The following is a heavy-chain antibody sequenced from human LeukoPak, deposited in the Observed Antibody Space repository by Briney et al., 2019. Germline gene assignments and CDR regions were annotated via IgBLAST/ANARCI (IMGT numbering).Heavy chain of an antibody. J-gene: IGHJ4*02. Sequence: PSETLSLTCTVSGGSISSGDYYWSWIRQPPGKGLEWIGYIYYSGSTCYNPSLKSRVTISVDTSKNQFSLKLSSVTAADTAVYYCATLALYYDSSGYRYNEFDYWGQGTLVTVSS. V-gene: IGHV4-30-4*01. CDR3: ATLALYYDSSGYRYNEFDY. CDR1: GGSISSGDYY. D-gene: IGHD3-22*01. CDR2: IYYSGST.